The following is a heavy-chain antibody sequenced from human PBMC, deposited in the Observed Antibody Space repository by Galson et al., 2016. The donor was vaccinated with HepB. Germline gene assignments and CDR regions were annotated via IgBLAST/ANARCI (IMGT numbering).Heavy chain of an antibody. D-gene: IGHD2/OR15-2a*01. J-gene: IGHJ4*02. CDR3: SRDRNRRSQNTVIGL. CDR2: IYSNGDT. V-gene: IGHV3-53*01. Sequence: SLRLSCAASGFTVSNNYMKWVRQAPGKGLEWVSLIYSNGDTRYADSVKGRFTISRDNLKNTEYLHMKNLRAEDTAMYYCSRDRNRRSQNTVIGLWGQATLVTVSS. CDR1: GFTVSNNY.